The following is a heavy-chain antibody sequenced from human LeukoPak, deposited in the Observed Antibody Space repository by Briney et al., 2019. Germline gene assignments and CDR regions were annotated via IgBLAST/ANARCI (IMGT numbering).Heavy chain of an antibody. V-gene: IGHV3-15*07. CDR2: IKSKTGGGTV. CDR3: VTDLGSGRRNDAFDI. CDR1: GFTFSNAW. D-gene: IGHD3-10*01. J-gene: IGHJ3*02. Sequence: TGGSLRLSCAASGFTFSNAWMNWVRQAPGRGLEWVGRIKSKTGGGTVDNAAPVKGRFIISRDDSKNTLYLQMNTLKIEDTAVYYCVTDLGSGRRNDAFDIWGQGTMVIVSS.